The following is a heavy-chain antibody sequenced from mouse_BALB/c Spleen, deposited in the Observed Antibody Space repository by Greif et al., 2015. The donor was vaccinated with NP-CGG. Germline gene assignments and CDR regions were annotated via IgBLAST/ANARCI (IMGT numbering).Heavy chain of an antibody. J-gene: IGHJ4*01. Sequence: VQLQQSGPELVEPGASVKMSCKASGYTFTSYVMHWVKQKPGQGLEWIGYINPYNDGTKYNEKFKGKATLTSDKSSSTAYMELSSLTSEDSAVYYCARPLYDFPYDMDYWGQGTSVTVSS. CDR2: INPYNDGT. V-gene: IGHV1-14*01. CDR3: ARPLYDFPYDMDY. CDR1: GYTFTSYV. D-gene: IGHD2-4*01.